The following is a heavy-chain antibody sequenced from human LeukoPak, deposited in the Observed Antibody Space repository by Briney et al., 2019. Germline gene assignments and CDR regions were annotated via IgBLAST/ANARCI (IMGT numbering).Heavy chain of an antibody. J-gene: IGHJ4*02. CDR2: IQYDGDNK. CDR1: GFTFDNYA. Sequence: GGSLRLSCAPSGFTFDNYAMHWVRQAPGKGLEWVAFIQYDGDNKYYADSVKGRFTISRDDSQNTLYLQMNSLTVEDTAVYYCAKRWDSTWSYFDLWGQGTLVTVSS. CDR3: AKRWDSTWSYFDL. D-gene: IGHD1-26*01. V-gene: IGHV3-30*02.